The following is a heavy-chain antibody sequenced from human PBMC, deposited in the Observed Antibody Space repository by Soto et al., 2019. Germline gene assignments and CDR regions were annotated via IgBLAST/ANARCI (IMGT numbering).Heavy chain of an antibody. D-gene: IGHD3-10*01. CDR2: ILYDGSEK. J-gene: IGHJ4*02. CDR3: AKDWAPRVRGVMVAYDF. V-gene: IGHV3-30*18. CDR1: GFSFSTYG. Sequence: QVHLVESGGGVVQPGRSLRLSCAASGFSFSTYGMHWVRQAPGKGLEWVALILYDGSEKYYLDSVKGRFTISRDRSKNTLYLQMNSLRLEDTAVYFCAKDWAPRVRGVMVAYDFWGRGTLVTVSS.